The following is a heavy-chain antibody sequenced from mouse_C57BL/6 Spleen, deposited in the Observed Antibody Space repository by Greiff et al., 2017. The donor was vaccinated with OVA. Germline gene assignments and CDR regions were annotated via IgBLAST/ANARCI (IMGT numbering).Heavy chain of an antibody. V-gene: IGHV1-82*01. CDR3: ARDYGSSYGYYDV. CDR2: ISPGDGDT. Sequence: VMLVESGPELVKPGASVKISCKASGYAFSSSWLNWVQQRPGKGLEWIGRISPGDGDTNYNGKFKGKATLTADKSSSTAYMQLSSLTSEDAAVYFSARDYGSSYGYYDVWGTGTTGTVSS. D-gene: IGHD1-1*01. J-gene: IGHJ1*03. CDR1: GYAFSSSW.